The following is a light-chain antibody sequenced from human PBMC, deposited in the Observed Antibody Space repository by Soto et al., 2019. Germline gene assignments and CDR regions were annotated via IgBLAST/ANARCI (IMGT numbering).Light chain of an antibody. J-gene: IGKJ1*01. Sequence: DIQMPQSPSSLSASVGDRVTITCRASQSISRYLNWYQHKPGEAPRLLMYGASSLQSGVPSRFSGSGSGKDFTLTISSLQPEDFAIYYCQQSYYTLRTFGRGTKVEIK. V-gene: IGKV1-39*01. CDR2: GAS. CDR3: QQSYYTLRT. CDR1: QSISRY.